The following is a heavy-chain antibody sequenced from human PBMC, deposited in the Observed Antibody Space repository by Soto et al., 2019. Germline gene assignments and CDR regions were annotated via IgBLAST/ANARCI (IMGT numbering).Heavy chain of an antibody. V-gene: IGHV3-7*01. CDR2: IKPDGSEK. Sequence: GGSLRLSCATSGFTFSSVWMSWVRQAPGKGLGWVANIKPDGSEKYYVDSVKGRFTISRDNAKNSLDLLMNSLRADDTAMYYCARGRGLDVWGQGTTVTVSS. CDR3: ARGRGLDV. CDR1: GFTFSSVW. J-gene: IGHJ6*02.